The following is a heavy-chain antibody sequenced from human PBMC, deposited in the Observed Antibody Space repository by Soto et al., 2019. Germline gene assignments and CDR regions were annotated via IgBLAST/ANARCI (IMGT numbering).Heavy chain of an antibody. D-gene: IGHD6-19*01. CDR3: ARDLGWAFDS. J-gene: IGHJ4*02. CDR2: ISGGGRHI. CDR1: GFTFSTFS. V-gene: IGHV3-48*02. Sequence: EVQLVESGGGSVQPGGSLRLSCAASGFTFSTFSMNWVRQAPGRGLEWISYISGGGRHISYADSVKGRFTISRDNAKNSHYLQMDSLTDEDTAVYYCARDLGWAFDSWGQGTLVTVSS.